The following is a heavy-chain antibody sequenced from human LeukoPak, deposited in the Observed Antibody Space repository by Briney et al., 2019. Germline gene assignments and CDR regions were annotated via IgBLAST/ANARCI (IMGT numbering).Heavy chain of an antibody. CDR2: TIPIFGTA. D-gene: IGHD3-22*01. Sequence: SVKVSCKASGGTFSSYAISWVRQAPGQGLEWMGGTIPIFGTANYAQKFQGRVTITADESTSTAYMELSSLRSEDTAVYYCARGITMISYYMDVWGKGTTVTTSS. CDR3: ARGITMISYYMDV. CDR1: GGTFSSYA. J-gene: IGHJ6*03. V-gene: IGHV1-69*13.